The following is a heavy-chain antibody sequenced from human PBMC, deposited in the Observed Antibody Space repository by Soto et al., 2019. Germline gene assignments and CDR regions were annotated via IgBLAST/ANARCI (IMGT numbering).Heavy chain of an antibody. CDR2: ISYDGRNS. CDR1: GFTFSNYG. D-gene: IGHD2-15*01. Sequence: QVQLVESGGGVVQPGGSLRLACAASGFTFSNYGMHWVRQAPGKGLEWVAVISYDGRNSYYADSVQGRFTISRDNSNNTVYLHMNSLRAEDTAIYYCAKDQDRGATGIVLDGMDVWGQGTTVTISS. CDR3: AKDQDRGATGIVLDGMDV. V-gene: IGHV3-30*18. J-gene: IGHJ6*02.